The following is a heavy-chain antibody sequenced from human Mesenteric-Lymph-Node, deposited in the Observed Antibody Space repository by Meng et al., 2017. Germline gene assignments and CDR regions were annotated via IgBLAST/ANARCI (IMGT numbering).Heavy chain of an antibody. CDR1: GGSISSYY. J-gene: IGHJ4*02. V-gene: IGHV4-4*07. Sequence: SETLSLTCTVSGGSISSYYWSWIRQPAGKGLEWIGRIYTSGSTNYNPYLKSRVTMSVDTSKNQFSLKLSSVTAADTAVYYCARAQIMITFGGVIVPSYYFDYWGQGTLVTVSS. CDR3: ARAQIMITFGGVIVPSYYFDY. CDR2: IYTSGST. D-gene: IGHD3-16*02.